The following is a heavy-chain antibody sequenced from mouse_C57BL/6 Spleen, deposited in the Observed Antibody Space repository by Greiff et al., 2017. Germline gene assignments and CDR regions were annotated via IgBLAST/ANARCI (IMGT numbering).Heavy chain of an antibody. Sequence: EVKVVESGGGLVKPGGSLKLSCAASGFTFSDYGMHWVRQAPEKGLEWVAYISSGSSTIYYADTVKGRFTNSRDNAKNTLFLQMTSLRSEDTAMYYCARSYYGSSYNWYFDVWGTGTTVTFSS. CDR2: ISSGSSTI. CDR1: GFTFSDYG. D-gene: IGHD1-1*01. V-gene: IGHV5-17*01. J-gene: IGHJ1*03. CDR3: ARSYYGSSYNWYFDV.